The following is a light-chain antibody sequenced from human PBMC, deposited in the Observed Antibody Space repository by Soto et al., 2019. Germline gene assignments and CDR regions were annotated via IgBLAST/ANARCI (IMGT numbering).Light chain of an antibody. CDR1: QSVNLN. Sequence: EIMMTQSPGTLSVSPGEGATLSCTASQSVNLNLTWYQQKPGQAPRLLIYGASNRATGIPARFSGSGSGTDFTLTINSLESEDFAVYYCLQRSNWPPALTFGGGTKVEIK. J-gene: IGKJ4*01. CDR2: GAS. V-gene: IGKV3-11*01. CDR3: LQRSNWPPALT.